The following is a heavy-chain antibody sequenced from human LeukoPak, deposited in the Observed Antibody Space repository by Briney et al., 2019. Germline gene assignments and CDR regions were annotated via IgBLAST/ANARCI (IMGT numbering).Heavy chain of an antibody. V-gene: IGHV4-31*03. D-gene: IGHD2-15*01. CDR1: GEPVSSGGYS. J-gene: IGHJ4*02. CDR2: IYYSGTT. Sequence: SQTLSLTCTVSGEPVSSGGYSWIWIRQHPGTGLEWIGFIYYSGTTYYNPSLKSRLAISLDTSKNQFSLRLNSVTAADTAVYYCARYYCSGDRCPGVDYWAQGTLVTVST. CDR3: ARYYCSGDRCPGVDY.